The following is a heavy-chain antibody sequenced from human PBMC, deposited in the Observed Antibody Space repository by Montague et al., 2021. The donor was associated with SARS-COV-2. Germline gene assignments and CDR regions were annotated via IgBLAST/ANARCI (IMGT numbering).Heavy chain of an antibody. CDR1: GGSISSGGYY. CDR2: TYYSGST. D-gene: IGHD3-22*01. Sequence: TLSLTCTVSGGSISSGGYYWSWIRQHPGKGLEWIGYTYYSGSTSYNPSPKSRVTISVDTSKNQSSLKLSSVIAADTAVYYCARVQGNTMIAVVIGACDIWGQGTMVTVSS. J-gene: IGHJ3*02. V-gene: IGHV4-31*03. CDR3: ARVQGNTMIAVVIGACDI.